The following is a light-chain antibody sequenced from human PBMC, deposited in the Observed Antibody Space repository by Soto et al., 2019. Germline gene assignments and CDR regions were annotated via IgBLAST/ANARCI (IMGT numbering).Light chain of an antibody. V-gene: IGKV1-39*01. J-gene: IGKJ1*01. CDR3: QQSYSTPPT. CDR2: DAS. Sequence: DIQMTQSPSSLSASVGDRVTITCQASQDISNYLNWYQQKPGKAPKLLIYDASNLETGVPSRFSGSRSGTDFTLTISSLQPEDFATYYCQQSYSTPPTFGQGTKVDIK. CDR1: QDISNY.